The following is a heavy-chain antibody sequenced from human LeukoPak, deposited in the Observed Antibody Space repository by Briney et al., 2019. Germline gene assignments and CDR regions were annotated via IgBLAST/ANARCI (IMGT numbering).Heavy chain of an antibody. CDR3: AIWFGEGLY. V-gene: IGHV4-34*01. J-gene: IGHJ4*02. Sequence: PSETLSLTCAVYGASLSGYYWTWIRQPPGKGLEYIGEINRTGSTKYTPSLRSRVTMSVDTSKKHLSLKLSSVTAADTAVYYCAIWFGEGLYWGQGTLVTVSS. CDR1: GASLSGYY. CDR2: INRTGST. D-gene: IGHD3-10*01.